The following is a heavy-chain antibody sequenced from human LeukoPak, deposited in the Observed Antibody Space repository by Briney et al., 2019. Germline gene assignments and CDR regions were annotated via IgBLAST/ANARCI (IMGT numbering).Heavy chain of an antibody. CDR2: IIPIFGTA. CDR1: GGTFSSYA. CDR3: ARGERDSSGWYYFDY. V-gene: IGHV1-69*13. D-gene: IGHD6-19*01. Sequence: ASVKVSCKASGGTFSSYAISWVRQAPGQGLEWMGGIIPIFGTANYAQKFQGRVTITADESTSTAYMGLSSLRSEDTAVYYCARGERDSSGWYYFDYWGQGTLVTVSS. J-gene: IGHJ4*02.